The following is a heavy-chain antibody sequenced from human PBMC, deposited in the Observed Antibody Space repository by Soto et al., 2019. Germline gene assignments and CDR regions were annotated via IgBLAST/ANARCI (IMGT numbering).Heavy chain of an antibody. V-gene: IGHV4-34*01. Sequence: PSETLSLTCAVYGGSFSGYYWSWIRQPPGKGLEWIGEINHSGSTNYNPPLKSRVTISVDTSKNQFSLKLSSVTAADTAVYYCARGAIRLRCINWFDPWGQGTLVTVAS. J-gene: IGHJ5*02. CDR2: INHSGST. CDR1: GGSFSGYY. D-gene: IGHD4-17*01. CDR3: ARGAIRLRCINWFDP.